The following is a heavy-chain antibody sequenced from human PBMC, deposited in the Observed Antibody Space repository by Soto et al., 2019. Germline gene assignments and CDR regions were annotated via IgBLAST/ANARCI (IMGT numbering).Heavy chain of an antibody. D-gene: IGHD3-10*01. V-gene: IGHV3-13*01. CDR3: AREGYYGSGSYRAYYYYYGMDV. CDR2: IGTAGDT. CDR1: GFTFSSYD. J-gene: IGHJ6*02. Sequence: GGSLRLSCAASGFTFSSYDMHWVRQATGKGLEWVSAIGTAGDTYYPGSGKGRFTISRENAKNSLYLQMNSLRAEDTAVYYCAREGYYGSGSYRAYYYYYGMDVWGQGTTVTVSS.